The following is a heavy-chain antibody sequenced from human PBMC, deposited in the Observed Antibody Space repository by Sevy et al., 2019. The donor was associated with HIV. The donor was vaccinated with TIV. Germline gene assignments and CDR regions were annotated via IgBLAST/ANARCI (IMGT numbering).Heavy chain of an antibody. D-gene: IGHD3-10*01. V-gene: IGHV3-30*18. J-gene: IGHJ4*02. Sequence: GGSLRLSCAASGFTISMYGMHWVRQAPGKGLEWVALISYDGSKKFYADSVTGRFNISRDNSKNRVYLQVDSLRDEDTAVYHCAKAEGLWFGEFPFDSWGQGTLVTVSS. CDR2: ISYDGSKK. CDR3: AKAEGLWFGEFPFDS. CDR1: GFTISMYG.